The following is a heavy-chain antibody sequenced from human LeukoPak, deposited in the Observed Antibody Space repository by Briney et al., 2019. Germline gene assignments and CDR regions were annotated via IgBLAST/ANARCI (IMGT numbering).Heavy chain of an antibody. D-gene: IGHD5-12*01. J-gene: IGHJ3*02. CDR1: GGSISSYY. Sequence: SETLSLTCTVSGGSISSYYWSWIRQPPGKELEWIRYINYSGSTNYNPSLKSRVTISVDSTKHQSSLTLSSVTSAEPAVYCSAQAKNGYDPLDVFDIWGQGTMVTVSS. V-gene: IGHV4-59*01. CDR3: AQAKNGYDPLDVFDI. CDR2: INYSGST.